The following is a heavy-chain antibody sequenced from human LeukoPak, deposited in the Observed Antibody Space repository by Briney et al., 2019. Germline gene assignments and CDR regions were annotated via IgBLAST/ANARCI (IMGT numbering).Heavy chain of an antibody. CDR2: ISGIGGST. J-gene: IGHJ5*02. Sequence: GGSLRLSCAASGFTFNTYAMNWVRQAPGKGLEWVSDISGIGGSTYYADPVKGRFTISRDNSKNTLYLQMNSLRAEDTAVYYCVRSGWSYNWFDPWGQGTLVTVSS. CDR3: VRSGWSYNWFDP. CDR1: GFTFNTYA. D-gene: IGHD6-19*01. V-gene: IGHV3-23*01.